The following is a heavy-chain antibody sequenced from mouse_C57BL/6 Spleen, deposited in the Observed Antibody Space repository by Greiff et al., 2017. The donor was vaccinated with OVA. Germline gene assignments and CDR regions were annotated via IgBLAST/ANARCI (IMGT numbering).Heavy chain of an antibody. CDR3: ARGGAYGGPYYAMDY. CDR1: GYTFTTYP. V-gene: IGHV1-47*01. J-gene: IGHJ4*01. CDR2: FHPYNDDT. Sequence: QVHVKQSGAELVKPGASVKMSCKASGYTFTTYPIEWMKQNHGKSLEWIGNFHPYNDDTKYNEKFKGKATLTVEKSSSTVYLELSRLTSDDSAVYYCARGGAYGGPYYAMDYWGQGTSVTVSS. D-gene: IGHD1-1*01.